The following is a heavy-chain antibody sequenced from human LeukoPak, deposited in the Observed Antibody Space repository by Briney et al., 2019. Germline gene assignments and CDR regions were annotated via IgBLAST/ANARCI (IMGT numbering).Heavy chain of an antibody. V-gene: IGHV1-2*02. J-gene: IGHJ4*02. Sequence: ASVKVSCKASGYTFTGYYMHWVRQAPGQGLAWMGWINPNSGGTNYAQKFQGRVTMTRDTSISTAYMELSRLRSDDTAVYYCAREKNRSLGYSYGLAYWGQGTLVTVSS. CDR3: AREKNRSLGYSYGLAY. D-gene: IGHD5-18*01. CDR1: GYTFTGYY. CDR2: INPNSGGT.